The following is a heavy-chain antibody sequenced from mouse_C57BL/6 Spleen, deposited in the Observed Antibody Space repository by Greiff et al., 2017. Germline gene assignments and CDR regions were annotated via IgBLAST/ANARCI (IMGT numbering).Heavy chain of an antibody. D-gene: IGHD2-1*01. CDR1: GFSLTSYG. J-gene: IGHJ3*01. CDR3: ARNSDGNWFAY. CDR2: IWSGGST. Sequence: QVQLQQSGPGLVQPSQSLSITCTVSGFSLTSYGVHWVRQSPGKGLEWLGVIWSGGSTDYNAAFISRLSISKDNSKSQVFFKMNSLQADDTAIYYCARNSDGNWFAYWGQGTLVTVSA. V-gene: IGHV2-2*01.